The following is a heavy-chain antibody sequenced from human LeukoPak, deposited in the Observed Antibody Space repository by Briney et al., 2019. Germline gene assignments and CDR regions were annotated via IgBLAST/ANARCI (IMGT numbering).Heavy chain of an antibody. Sequence: GGSLRLSCAASGFTFSSYGMHWVRQAPGKGLEWVAFIRYDGSNKYYADSVKGRFTISRDNSKNTLYLQMHSLRAEDTAVYYRAKDARVGSSWYFDYWGQGTLVTVSS. V-gene: IGHV3-30*02. D-gene: IGHD6-13*01. CDR1: GFTFSSYG. J-gene: IGHJ4*02. CDR2: IRYDGSNK. CDR3: AKDARVGSSWYFDY.